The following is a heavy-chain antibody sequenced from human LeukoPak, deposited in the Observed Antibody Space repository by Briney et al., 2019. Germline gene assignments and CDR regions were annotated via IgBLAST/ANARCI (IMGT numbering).Heavy chain of an antibody. J-gene: IGHJ4*02. V-gene: IGHV1-18*01. D-gene: IGHD6-6*01. CDR1: GYTFTSYG. Sequence: ASVKVSCKASGYTFTSYGISWVRQAPGQGLEWMGWISAYNGNTNYAQKLQGRVTMTTDESTSTAYMELSSLRSEDTAVYYCARESYSSSSSNDYWGQGTLVTVSS. CDR2: ISAYNGNT. CDR3: ARESYSSSSSNDY.